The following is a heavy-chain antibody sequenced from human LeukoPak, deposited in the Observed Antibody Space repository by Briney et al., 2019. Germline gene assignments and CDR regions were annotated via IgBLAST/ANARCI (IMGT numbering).Heavy chain of an antibody. CDR1: GFTFSSYW. Sequence: GGSLRLSCAASGFTFSSYWMSWVRQAPGKGLQWVANIKQDGSDKYYVDSVKGRFTISRDNAKNSLNLQMSSLRAEDTAEYYCAREGLWVGPDSGKTRHPYWEIWGQGTMVTVSS. V-gene: IGHV3-7*04. CDR2: IKQDGSDK. J-gene: IGHJ3*02. D-gene: IGHD2-21*01. CDR3: AREGLWVGPDSGKTRHPYWEI.